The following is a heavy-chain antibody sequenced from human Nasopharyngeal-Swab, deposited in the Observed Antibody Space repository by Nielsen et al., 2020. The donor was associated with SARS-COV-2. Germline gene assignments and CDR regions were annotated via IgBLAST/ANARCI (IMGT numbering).Heavy chain of an antibody. CDR1: GYSFRTYG. Sequence: GESLKISCVASGYSFRTYGMRWVRQAPGKGLEWVAAIVGSGDISGSAGSTYYADSVKGRFTISRDNSKNTLSLQMNSLRAEDTAVYYCAKDLRGPYFFWGQGTLVTVSS. CDR3: AKDLRGPYFF. D-gene: IGHD2/OR15-2a*01. CDR2: IVGSGDISGSAGST. V-gene: IGHV3-23*01. J-gene: IGHJ4*02.